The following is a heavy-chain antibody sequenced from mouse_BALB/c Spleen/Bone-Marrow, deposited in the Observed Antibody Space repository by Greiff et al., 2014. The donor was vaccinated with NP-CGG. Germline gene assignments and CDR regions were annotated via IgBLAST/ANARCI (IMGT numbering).Heavy chain of an antibody. J-gene: IGHJ4*01. V-gene: IGHV1-14*01. CDR3: ARGITTVVPYAMDY. CDR1: GYTFTSYV. Sequence: VQLQQSGPELVKPGASVKMSCKASGYTFTSYVMHWVKQKPGQGLEWIGCINPYNDGTKYNEKFKGKATLTSDKSSSTAYMELSSLTSEDSAVYYCARGITTVVPYAMDYWGQGTSVTVSS. CDR2: INPYNDGT. D-gene: IGHD1-1*01.